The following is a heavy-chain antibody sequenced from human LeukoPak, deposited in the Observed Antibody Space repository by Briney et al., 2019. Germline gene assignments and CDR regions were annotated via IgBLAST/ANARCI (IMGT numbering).Heavy chain of an antibody. V-gene: IGHV4-59*01. CDR1: GGSISSYY. D-gene: IGHD3-10*01. CDR2: IYYSGST. Sequence: PSETLSLTCTVSGGSISSYYWSWIRQPPGKGLEWIGYIYYSGSTNYNPSLKSRVTISVDTSKNQFSLKLSPVTAADTAVYYCARAQLLWFGGPYDYWGQGTLVTVSS. CDR3: ARAQLLWFGGPYDY. J-gene: IGHJ4*02.